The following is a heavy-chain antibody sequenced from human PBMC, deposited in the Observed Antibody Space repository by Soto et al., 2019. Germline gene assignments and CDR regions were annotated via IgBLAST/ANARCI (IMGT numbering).Heavy chain of an antibody. V-gene: IGHV4-61*03. CDR3: ARDRYFYDSRGYYGTLDS. J-gene: IGHJ5*01. CDR2: IFHTGIT. D-gene: IGHD3-22*01. Sequence: WTWIRQSPGKGLEWIGYIFHTGITDYNPSVKSRVTISIDKSRNLFSLNLTSVTAADTAVYYCARDRYFYDSRGYYGTLDSWGQGTLVTVSS.